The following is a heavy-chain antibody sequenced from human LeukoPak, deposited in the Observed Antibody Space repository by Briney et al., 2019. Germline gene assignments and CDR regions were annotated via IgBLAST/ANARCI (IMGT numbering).Heavy chain of an antibody. V-gene: IGHV1-3*01. J-gene: IGHJ6*02. CDR1: GYTFTSYA. CDR2: INAGNGNT. D-gene: IGHD1-26*01. CDR3: ARDQGGSYRYYYYGMDV. Sequence: GASVKVSCKASGYTFTSYAMHWVRQAPGQRLEWMGWINAGNGNTKYSQKFQGRVTITRDTSASTAYMELSSLRSEDTAVYYCARDQGGSYRYYYYGMDVWGQGTTVTVSS.